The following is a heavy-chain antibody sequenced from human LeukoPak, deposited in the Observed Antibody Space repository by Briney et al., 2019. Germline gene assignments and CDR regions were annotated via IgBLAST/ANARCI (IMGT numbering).Heavy chain of an antibody. CDR1: GFTFSSYS. CDR2: ISSSSSTI. J-gene: IGHJ6*02. V-gene: IGHV3-48*02. Sequence: GGSLRLSCAASGFTFSSYSMNWVRQAPGKGLEWVSYISSSSSTIYYAGSVKGRFTISRDNAKNSLYLQMNSLRDEDTAVYYCARRSGYQYYYGMDVWGQGTTVTVSS. D-gene: IGHD3-3*01. CDR3: ARRSGYQYYYGMDV.